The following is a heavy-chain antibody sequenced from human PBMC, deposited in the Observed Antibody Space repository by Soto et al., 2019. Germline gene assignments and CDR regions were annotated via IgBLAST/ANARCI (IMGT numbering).Heavy chain of an antibody. CDR2: IYHSGST. CDR1: GYSISSGYY. Sequence: SETLSLTCAVSGYSISSGYYWGWIRQPPGKGLEWIGSIYHSGSTYYNPSLKSRVTISVDTSKNQFSLKLSSVTAADTAVYYCATYYYYDSSGYFPSWGQGTLVTAPQ. CDR3: ATYYYYDSSGYFPS. V-gene: IGHV4-38-2*01. D-gene: IGHD3-22*01. J-gene: IGHJ5*02.